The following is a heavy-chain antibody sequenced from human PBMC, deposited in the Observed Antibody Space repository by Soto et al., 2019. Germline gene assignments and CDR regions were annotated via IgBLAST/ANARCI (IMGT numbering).Heavy chain of an antibody. Sequence: QVQLQESGPGLVKPSGTLSLTCAVSGVSIGSHDWWTWVRQPPGKGLEWIGESHQSGNTNYNSSLESRVTISLEKSKHHFSLQLSSVTVADTAVYYCATRDTGRVYWGQGTLVTVSS. V-gene: IGHV4-4*02. CDR1: GVSIGSHDW. CDR3: ATRDTGRVY. D-gene: IGHD5-18*01. CDR2: SHQSGNT. J-gene: IGHJ4*02.